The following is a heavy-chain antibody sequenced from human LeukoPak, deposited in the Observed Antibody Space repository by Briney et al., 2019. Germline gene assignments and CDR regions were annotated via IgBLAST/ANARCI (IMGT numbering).Heavy chain of an antibody. V-gene: IGHV4-34*01. Sequence: SETLSLTCAVSRAAFTAYYWTWIRQPPGKGLGWIGEMNSSGSTNLNPSLKSRVTISVDTSKNQFSLRLSSATAADTAVYYCARGRSSGWYAGSFDVWGQGTMVTVSS. D-gene: IGHD6-19*01. CDR2: MNSSGST. CDR3: ARGRSSGWYAGSFDV. CDR1: RAAFTAYY. J-gene: IGHJ3*01.